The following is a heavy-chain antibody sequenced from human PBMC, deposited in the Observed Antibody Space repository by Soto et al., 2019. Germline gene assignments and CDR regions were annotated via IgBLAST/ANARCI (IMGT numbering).Heavy chain of an antibody. J-gene: IGHJ6*03. CDR3: ARGDLYGDYVYYYMDV. D-gene: IGHD4-17*01. V-gene: IGHV3-74*01. CDR2: INSDGSST. CDR1: GFTFSSYW. Sequence: GGSLRLSCAASGFTFSSYWMHWVRQAPGKGLVWVSRINSDGSSTSYADSVKGRFTISRDNAKNTLYLQMNSLRAEDTAVYYCARGDLYGDYVYYYMDVWGKGTTVTVSS.